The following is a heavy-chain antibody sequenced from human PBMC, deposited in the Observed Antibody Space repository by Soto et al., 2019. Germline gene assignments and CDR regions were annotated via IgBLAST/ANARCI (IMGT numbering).Heavy chain of an antibody. Sequence: PGGSLRLSCAASGFTFSSYGMHWVRQAPGKGLEWVAVIWYDGSNKYYADSVKGRFTISRDNSKNTLYLQMNSLRAEDTAVYYCARGPLDFWSGYYAKYYFDYWGQGTLVTVSS. V-gene: IGHV3-33*01. CDR1: GFTFSSYG. CDR2: IWYDGSNK. J-gene: IGHJ4*02. D-gene: IGHD3-3*01. CDR3: ARGPLDFWSGYYAKYYFDY.